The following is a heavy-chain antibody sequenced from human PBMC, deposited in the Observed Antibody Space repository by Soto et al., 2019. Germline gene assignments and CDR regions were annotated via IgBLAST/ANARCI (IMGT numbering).Heavy chain of an antibody. CDR3: PKARLPPDRFGRFDY. CDR2: ISGSGGST. V-gene: IGHV3-23*01. CDR1: GFTFSSYA. D-gene: IGHD2-2*01. Sequence: GGSLRLSCAASGFTFSSYAMSWVRQAPGKGLEWVSAISGSGGSTYYADSVKGRFTISRDNSKNTLYLQMNSLRAEDTAVYYCPKARLPPDRFGRFDYWGQGTLVNVS. J-gene: IGHJ4*02.